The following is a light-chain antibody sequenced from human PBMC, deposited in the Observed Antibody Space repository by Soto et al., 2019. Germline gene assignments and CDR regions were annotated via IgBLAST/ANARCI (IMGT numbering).Light chain of an antibody. CDR3: QQYGSSIT. Sequence: EPVMSQSPVTLSVSPGARATLSCRASQSVSSNLAWYQQKPGQAPRLLIYGASTRATGIPFRFIVSGSGTDFTLPFSRLEPEFFAVDYCQQYGSSITFGQGTRLDIK. V-gene: IGKV3-15*01. J-gene: IGKJ5*01. CDR1: QSVSSN. CDR2: GAS.